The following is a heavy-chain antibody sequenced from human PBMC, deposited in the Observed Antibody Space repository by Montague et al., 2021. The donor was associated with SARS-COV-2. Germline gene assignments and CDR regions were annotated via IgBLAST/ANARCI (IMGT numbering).Heavy chain of an antibody. V-gene: IGHV4-4*07. D-gene: IGHD3-9*01. CDR1: GGSIGNYY. CDR2: IYASGNT. CDR3: ARDGSLRFEILIGPRHYYYGMDV. Sequence: SETLSLTCTVSGGSIGNYYWSWIRQPGGKGLEWIGRIYASGNTNYNPSLKSRVTMSVDTSKNQFSLKLSSVTAADTAVYYCARDGSLRFEILIGPRHYYYGMDVWGQGTTVTVSS. J-gene: IGHJ6*02.